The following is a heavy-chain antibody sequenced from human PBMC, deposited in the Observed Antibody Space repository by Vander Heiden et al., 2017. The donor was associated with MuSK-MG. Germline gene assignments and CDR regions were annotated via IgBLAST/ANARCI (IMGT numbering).Heavy chain of an antibody. CDR2: FSAGGGTT. CDR1: GFTFTTSA. V-gene: IGHV3-23*01. Sequence: EVQLRESGGGLVQPGGSLRLSCTASGFTFTTSAMSWVRQAPGKGLEWVSGFSAGGGTTFYADSVKGRFTISRDNSKNTLYLDMSSLRDEDTGVYYCAKRNSNFDKWGQGTLVTVSS. CDR3: AKRNSNFDK. D-gene: IGHD4-4*01. J-gene: IGHJ4*02.